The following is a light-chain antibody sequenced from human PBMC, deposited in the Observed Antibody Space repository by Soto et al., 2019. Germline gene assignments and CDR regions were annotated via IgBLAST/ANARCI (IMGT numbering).Light chain of an antibody. Sequence: IVLTQSPRTLSLSPGEIATLSCRAIQSVSSSYLAWYQQKPGQAPRLLIYGASSRTTGIPDRFSGSGSGTDFTLTISRLEPEDFAVYYCQQYGSSPPWTFGQGTKVDI. CDR1: QSVSSSY. CDR2: GAS. V-gene: IGKV3-20*01. J-gene: IGKJ1*01. CDR3: QQYGSSPPWT.